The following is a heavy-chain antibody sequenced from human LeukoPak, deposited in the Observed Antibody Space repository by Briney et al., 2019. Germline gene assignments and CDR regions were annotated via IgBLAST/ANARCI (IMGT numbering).Heavy chain of an antibody. J-gene: IGHJ4*02. V-gene: IGHV3-13*01. CDR1: GFTLGGHD. D-gene: IGHD5-18*01. CDR3: VREARGYHYTYFDY. Sequence: GGSLRLSCTASGFTLGGHDMHWVRQTTGDGLEWVAAVSAGHHAFYAGSVKGRFTVSREDAKNSLYLQMNSLRAGDTAVFYCVREARGYHYTYFDYWGQGSLVTVSS. CDR2: VSAGHHA.